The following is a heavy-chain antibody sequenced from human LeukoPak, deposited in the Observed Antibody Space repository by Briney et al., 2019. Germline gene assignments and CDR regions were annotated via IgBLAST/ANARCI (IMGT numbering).Heavy chain of an antibody. Sequence: PGGSLRLSCAASGFTFSSYSMNWVRQAPGKGLEWVSSISSSSSYIYYADSVKGRFTISRDNAKNSLYLQMNSLRAEDTAVYYCARDRGGSLRLVPGYYFMDVWGKGTTVTVSS. CDR2: ISSSSSYI. CDR3: ARDRGGSLRLVPGYYFMDV. D-gene: IGHD2-15*01. J-gene: IGHJ6*03. V-gene: IGHV3-21*01. CDR1: GFTFSSYS.